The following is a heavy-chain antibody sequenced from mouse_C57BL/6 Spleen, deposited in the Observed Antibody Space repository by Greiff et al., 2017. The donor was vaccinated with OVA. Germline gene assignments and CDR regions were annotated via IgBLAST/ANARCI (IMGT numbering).Heavy chain of an antibody. D-gene: IGHD2-2*01. J-gene: IGHJ2*01. Sequence: QVHVKQPGTELVKPGASVKLSCKASGYTFTSYWMHWVKQRPGQGLEWIGNINPSNGGTNYNEKFKSKATLTVDKSPSTAYMQLSSLTSEDSAVYYCAREGIYYGYYFDYWGQGTTLTVSS. CDR3: AREGIYYGYYFDY. CDR1: GYTFTSYW. CDR2: INPSNGGT. V-gene: IGHV1-53*01.